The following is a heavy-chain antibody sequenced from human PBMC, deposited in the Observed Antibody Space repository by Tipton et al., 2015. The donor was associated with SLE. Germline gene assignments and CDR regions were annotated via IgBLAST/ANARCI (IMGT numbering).Heavy chain of an antibody. V-gene: IGHV1-18*01. CDR3: ARDLSYCSSTSCYSAGSEYFQH. J-gene: IGHJ1*01. Sequence: QLVQSGAEVKKPGASVKVSCKASGYTFTSYGISWVRQAPGQGFEWMGWISAYNGNTNYAQKLQGRVTMTTDTSTSTAYMELRSLRSDDTAVYYCARDLSYCSSTSCYSAGSEYFQHWGQGPLVTVSS. CDR2: ISAYNGNT. D-gene: IGHD2-2*02. CDR1: GYTFTSYG.